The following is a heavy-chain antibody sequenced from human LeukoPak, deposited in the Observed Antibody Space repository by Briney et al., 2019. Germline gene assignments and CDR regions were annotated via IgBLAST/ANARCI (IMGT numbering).Heavy chain of an antibody. D-gene: IGHD3-10*01. CDR3: ARDMVSAFEI. Sequence: SETLSLTCTVSGGSISTYYWSWIRQPPGKGLEWIGYIYYSGSTHYNPSLNSRVTISVDTSKNHFSLRLSSVTAADTAVYYCARDMVSAFEIWGQGTVVTVSS. J-gene: IGHJ3*02. CDR1: GGSISTYY. CDR2: IYYSGST. V-gene: IGHV4-59*01.